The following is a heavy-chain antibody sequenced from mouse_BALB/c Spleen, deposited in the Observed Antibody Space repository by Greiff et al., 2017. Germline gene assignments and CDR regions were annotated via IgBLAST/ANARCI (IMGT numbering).Heavy chain of an antibody. D-gene: IGHD1-1*01. CDR1: GDSITSGY. Sequence: EVKVVESGPSLVKPSQTLSLTCSVTGDSITSGYWNWIRKFPGNKLEYMGYISYSGSTYYNPSLKSRISITRDTSKNQYYLQLNSVTTEDTATYYCARGFYGSNPFDYWGQGTTLTVSS. CDR2: ISYSGST. V-gene: IGHV3-8*02. J-gene: IGHJ2*01. CDR3: ARGFYGSNPFDY.